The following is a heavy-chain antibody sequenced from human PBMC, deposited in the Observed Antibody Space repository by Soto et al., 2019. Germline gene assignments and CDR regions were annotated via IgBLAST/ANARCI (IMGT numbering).Heavy chain of an antibody. D-gene: IGHD2-2*01. CDR3: ASAPLRCSSTSCSSTSDY. CDR2: IDPSDSYT. CDR1: GYSFTSYW. V-gene: IGHV5-10-1*01. Sequence: GESLKISCKGSGYSFTSYWISWVRQMPGKGLEWMGRIDPSDSYTNYSPSFQGHVTISADKSISTAYLQWSSLKASDTAMYYCASAPLRCSSTSCSSTSDYWGQGTLVTASS. J-gene: IGHJ4*02.